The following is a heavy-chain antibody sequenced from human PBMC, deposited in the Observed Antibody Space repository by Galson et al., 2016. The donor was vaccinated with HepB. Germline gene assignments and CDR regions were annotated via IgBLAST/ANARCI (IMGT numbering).Heavy chain of an antibody. J-gene: IGHJ4*02. V-gene: IGHV3-30*18. CDR3: AKRHEYCPPVGCSVDY. Sequence: LRLSCAASGFTFNQYGMHWVRQAPGQGLEWVAADSVHGGRKFYADAVKGRFTISRGSANNMLFLQMTSLRADDTAVYCCAKRHEYCPPVGCSVDYWGQGTLVSVSS. D-gene: IGHD3-10*02. CDR1: GFTFNQYG. CDR2: DSVHGGRK.